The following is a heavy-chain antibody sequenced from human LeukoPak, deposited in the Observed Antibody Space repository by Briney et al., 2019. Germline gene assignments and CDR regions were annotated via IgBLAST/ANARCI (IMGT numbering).Heavy chain of an antibody. V-gene: IGHV4-30-2*01. D-gene: IGHD3-22*01. CDR2: IYHSGST. J-gene: IGHJ4*02. CDR3: ARVEDEITMIFTH. Sequence: SETLSLTCAVSGGSISSGGYSWSWIRQPPGKGLEWIGYIYHSGSTYYNPSLKSRVTISVDRSKNQFSLKLSSVTAADTAVYYCARVEDEITMIFTHWGQGTLVTVSS. CDR1: GGSISSGGYS.